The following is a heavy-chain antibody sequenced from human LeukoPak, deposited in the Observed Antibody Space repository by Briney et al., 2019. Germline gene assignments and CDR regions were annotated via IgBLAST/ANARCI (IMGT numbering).Heavy chain of an antibody. Sequence: SETLSLTCAVYGGSFSGYYWSWIRQPPGKGLEWIGEINHSGTTNYNPSLKSRDSISLDTSKIHFSLELSSVTAADTAVYYCARAGNTAMVEFDYWGQGTLVTVSS. CDR3: ARAGNTAMVEFDY. J-gene: IGHJ4*02. CDR1: GGSFSGYY. D-gene: IGHD5-18*01. CDR2: INHSGTT. V-gene: IGHV4-34*01.